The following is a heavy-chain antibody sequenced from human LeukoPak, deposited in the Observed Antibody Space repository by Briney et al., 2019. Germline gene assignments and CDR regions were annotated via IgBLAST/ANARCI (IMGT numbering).Heavy chain of an antibody. V-gene: IGHV1-58*01. CDR2: IVVDSDST. J-gene: IGHJ4*02. CDR1: GFIFISST. D-gene: IGHD3-10*01. Sequence: ASVKVSCKVSGFIFISSTVQWVRQARGQRLEWIGWIVVDSDSTNYAQKFQGRVTITADKSTSTAYMELSSLRSEDTAVYYCAIGGYGSGSYAHFDYWGQGTLVTVSS. CDR3: AIGGYGSGSYAHFDY.